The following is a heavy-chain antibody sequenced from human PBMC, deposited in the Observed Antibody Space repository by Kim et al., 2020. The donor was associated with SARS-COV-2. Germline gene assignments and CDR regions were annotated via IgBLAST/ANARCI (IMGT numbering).Heavy chain of an antibody. D-gene: IGHD3-9*01. CDR3: ARVSTPLINYDILTGYNYGMDV. CDR2: IIPIFGTA. J-gene: IGHJ6*02. V-gene: IGHV1-69*13. CDR1: GGTFSSYA. Sequence: SVKVSCKASGGTFSSYAISWVRQAPGQGLEWMGGIIPIFGTANYAQKFQGRVTITADESTSTAYMELSSLRSEDTAVYYCARVSTPLINYDILTGYNYGMDVWGQGTTVTVSS.